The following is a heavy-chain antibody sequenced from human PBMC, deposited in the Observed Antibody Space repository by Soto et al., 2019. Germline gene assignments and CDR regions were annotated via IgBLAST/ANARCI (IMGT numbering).Heavy chain of an antibody. V-gene: IGHV4-59*01. D-gene: IGHD3-10*01. CDR3: ARDDYGTAYAFDI. Sequence: PSETLSLTCTVSGGSISSYYWSWIRQPPGKGLEWIGYIYYSGSTNYNPSLKSRVTISVDTSKNQFSLKLSSVTAADTAVYYCARDDYGTAYAFDIWGQGTMVTVS. J-gene: IGHJ3*02. CDR2: IYYSGST. CDR1: GGSISSYY.